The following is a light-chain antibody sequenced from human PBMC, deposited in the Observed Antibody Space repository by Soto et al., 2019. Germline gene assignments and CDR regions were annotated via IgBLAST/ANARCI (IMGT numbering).Light chain of an antibody. CDR2: DVS. J-gene: IGLJ2*01. V-gene: IGLV2-14*01. CDR3: SSYTTSSPHVV. CDR1: SSDAGGYNY. Sequence: QSALTQPASVSGSPGQSITISCTVTSSDAGGYNYVSWYQQHPGKAPKLMIYDVSNRPSGVSNRFSGSKSGNTASLTISGRQAEDEGDYSCSSYTTSSPHVVFGGGTKLTVL.